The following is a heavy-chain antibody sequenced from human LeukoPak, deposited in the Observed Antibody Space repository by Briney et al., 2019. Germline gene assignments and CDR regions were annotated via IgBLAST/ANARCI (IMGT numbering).Heavy chain of an antibody. V-gene: IGHV1-58*02. CDR1: GFTFTSSA. Sequence: SVKVSCKASGFTFTSSAMQWVRQARGQRLEWIGWIVVGSGNTNYAQKFQERVTITRDMSTSTAYMELSRLRSDDTAVYYCARDILSRDYYDSSGYLGYWGQGTLVTVSS. CDR3: ARDILSRDYYDSSGYLGY. J-gene: IGHJ4*02. CDR2: IVVGSGNT. D-gene: IGHD3-22*01.